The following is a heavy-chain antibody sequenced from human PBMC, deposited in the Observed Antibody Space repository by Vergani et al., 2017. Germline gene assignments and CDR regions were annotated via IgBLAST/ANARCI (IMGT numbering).Heavy chain of an antibody. J-gene: IGHJ4*02. Sequence: EVQLLESGGGLVQPGGSLRLSCAASGFTFSSYAMSWVRQAPGKGLEWVSVIYSGGSSTYYADSVKGRFTISRDNSKNTLYLQMNSLRAEDTAVYYCAKDRPMTTVTTVGRAYWGQGTLVTVSS. CDR3: AKDRPMTTVTTVGRAY. CDR2: IYSGGSST. V-gene: IGHV3-23*03. CDR1: GFTFSSYA. D-gene: IGHD4-17*01.